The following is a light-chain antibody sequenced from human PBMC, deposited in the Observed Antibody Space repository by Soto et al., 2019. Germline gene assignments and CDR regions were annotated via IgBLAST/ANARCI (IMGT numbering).Light chain of an antibody. CDR2: GVS. Sequence: QSALTQPASVSGSPGQSITISCTGTISDFVVYNYVSWYQQHPGKAPKLMIYGVSNRPSGVPDRFSASKSGNTASLTISGLQAEDEADYYCSSYAGNYVYVFGSGTKVTVL. V-gene: IGLV2-14*01. J-gene: IGLJ1*01. CDR1: ISDFVVYNY. CDR3: SSYAGNYVYV.